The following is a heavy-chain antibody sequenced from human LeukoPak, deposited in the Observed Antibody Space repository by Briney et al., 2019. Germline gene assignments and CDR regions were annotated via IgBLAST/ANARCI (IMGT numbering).Heavy chain of an antibody. J-gene: IGHJ3*02. Sequence: GGSLRLSCAASGFTVSSNCMTWVRQAPGKGLEWVAFIRYDGSNKYYADSVKGRFTISRDNSKNTLYLQMNSLRAEDTAVYYCARHCSSTSCHPYVYDAFDIWGQGTMVTVSS. CDR3: ARHCSSTSCHPYVYDAFDI. D-gene: IGHD2-2*01. CDR2: IRYDGSNK. V-gene: IGHV3-30*02. CDR1: GFTVSSNC.